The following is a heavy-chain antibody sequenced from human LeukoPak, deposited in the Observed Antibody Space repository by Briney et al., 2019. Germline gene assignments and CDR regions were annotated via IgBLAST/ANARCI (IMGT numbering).Heavy chain of an antibody. Sequence: SETLSLTCTVSGGSISSYYWGWIRQPPGKGLEWIGSIYYSGSTYYNPSLKSRVTISVDTSKNQFSLKLSSVTAADTAVYYCARRGADDSSGYYYLWGQGTLVTVSS. J-gene: IGHJ4*02. CDR3: ARRGADDSSGYYYL. CDR2: IYYSGST. V-gene: IGHV4-39*01. CDR1: GGSISSYY. D-gene: IGHD3-22*01.